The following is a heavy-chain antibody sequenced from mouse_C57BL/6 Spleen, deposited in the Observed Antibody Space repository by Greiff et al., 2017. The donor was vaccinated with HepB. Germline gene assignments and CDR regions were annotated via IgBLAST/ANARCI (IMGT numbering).Heavy chain of an antibody. CDR1: GYTFTSYW. CDR3: SPHYFSCPAWFAY. J-gene: IGHJ3*01. Sequence: QVQLQQPGAELVKPGASVKVSCKASGYTFTSYWMHWVKQRPGQGLEWIGRIHPSDSDTNYNQKFKGKATLTVDKSYSTAYMQLSSRTSEDSAVYYCSPHYFSCPAWFAYWGQGTLVTVSA. CDR2: IHPSDSDT. V-gene: IGHV1-74*01. D-gene: IGHD2-12*01.